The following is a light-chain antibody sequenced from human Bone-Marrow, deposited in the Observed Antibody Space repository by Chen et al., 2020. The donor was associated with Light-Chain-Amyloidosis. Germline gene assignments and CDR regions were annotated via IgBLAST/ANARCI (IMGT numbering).Light chain of an antibody. V-gene: IGLV2-14*01. CDR3: SSYTITNTRV. CDR2: EVT. Sequence: QSALTQPASVSGSPGQSITISCTGTSSDVGGDNHVSWYQQHPDKAPKLMIYEVTNRPSWVPDRVSGSKSDNTASLTISGLQTEDEADYVCSSYTITNTRVFGSGTRVTVL. J-gene: IGLJ1*01. CDR1: SSDVGGDNH.